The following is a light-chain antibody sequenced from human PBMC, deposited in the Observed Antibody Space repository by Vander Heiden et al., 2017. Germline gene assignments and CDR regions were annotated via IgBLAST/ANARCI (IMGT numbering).Light chain of an antibody. V-gene: IGKV1-33*01. CDR3: QQDDSFPFT. J-gene: IGKJ3*01. CDR2: DAS. CDR1: QDITNH. Sequence: DIQMTQSPSSLSASVGDRVTITCQASQDITNHLNWYQHKPGKAPKLLIYDASNLETGVPSRFSGSGSGTDFTFTINSLQPEDIATYYCQQDDSFPFTFGPGTKVDIK.